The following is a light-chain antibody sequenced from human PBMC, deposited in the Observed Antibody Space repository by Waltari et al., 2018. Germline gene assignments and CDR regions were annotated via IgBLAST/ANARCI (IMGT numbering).Light chain of an antibody. J-gene: IGLJ3*02. V-gene: IGLV2-14*01. CDR2: EVS. CDR3: SSHTTSSIWV. Sequence: QSALTQPASVSGSLGQSITIPCPGTSSDVGGYNFVPCYQQAPGKAPKLMIYEVSNRPSGVSNRFSGSKSGNTASLTISGLQAEDEADYYCSSHTTSSIWVFGGGTKVTVL. CDR1: SSDVGGYNF.